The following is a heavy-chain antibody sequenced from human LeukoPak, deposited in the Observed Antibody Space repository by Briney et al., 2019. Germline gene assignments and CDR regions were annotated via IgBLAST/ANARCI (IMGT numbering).Heavy chain of an antibody. Sequence: SETLSLTCTGSGVAISSYYWSWIRQPPGKGLEWSGYIYNSGSTNYNPSLESGVTISVDTSTNQFSLKLSSVTAADTAVYYCARLTPTHPYSSSWANVYYYYYYGMDVWGQGTTVTVSS. CDR3: ARLTPTHPYSSSWANVYYYYYYGMDV. CDR1: GVAISSYY. V-gene: IGHV4-4*09. CDR2: IYNSGST. D-gene: IGHD6-13*01. J-gene: IGHJ6*02.